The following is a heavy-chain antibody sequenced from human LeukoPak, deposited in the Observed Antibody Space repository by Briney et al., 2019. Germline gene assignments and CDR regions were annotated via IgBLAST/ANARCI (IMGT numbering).Heavy chain of an antibody. Sequence: SETLSLTCTVSGGSISSYYWSWIRQPPGKGLEWIGYIYYSGSTNYNPSLNSRVTISVDTSKNQFSLKLSSVTAADTAVYYCARDPAYCSSTSCYARGYFDYWGQGTLVTVSS. CDR1: GGSISSYY. CDR3: ARDPAYCSSTSCYARGYFDY. J-gene: IGHJ4*02. CDR2: IYYSGST. D-gene: IGHD2-2*01. V-gene: IGHV4-59*01.